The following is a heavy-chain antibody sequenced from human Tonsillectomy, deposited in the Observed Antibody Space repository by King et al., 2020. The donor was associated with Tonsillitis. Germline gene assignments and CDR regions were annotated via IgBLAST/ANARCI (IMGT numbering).Heavy chain of an antibody. D-gene: IGHD6-19*01. CDR1: GFTFSSYS. CDR3: ARAAVAGSTAQDY. J-gene: IGHJ4*02. V-gene: IGHV3-21*01. Sequence: VQLVESGGGLVKPGGSLRLSCAASGFTFSSYSMNWVRQAPGKGPEWVSSISSSSSYIYYADSVKGRFTISRDNAKNSLYLQMNSLRAEDTAVYYCARAAVAGSTAQDYWGQGTLVTVSS. CDR2: ISSSSSYI.